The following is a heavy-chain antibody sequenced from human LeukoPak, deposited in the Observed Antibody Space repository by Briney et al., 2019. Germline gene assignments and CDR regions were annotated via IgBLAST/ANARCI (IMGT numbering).Heavy chain of an antibody. J-gene: IGHJ4*03. CDR1: GFTFCTNW. CDR3: ARADGFSCYSH. Sequence: GGSLSLSCVASGFTFCTNWMTWVGQAPGKGPEGVANMNLDESEKFYVDSVKGRFTISRDNAKTSLYLQMNSLTAEATAIYYCARADGFSCYSHWGHGALVTVSS. V-gene: IGHV3-7*01. CDR2: MNLDESEK. D-gene: IGHD3/OR15-3a*01.